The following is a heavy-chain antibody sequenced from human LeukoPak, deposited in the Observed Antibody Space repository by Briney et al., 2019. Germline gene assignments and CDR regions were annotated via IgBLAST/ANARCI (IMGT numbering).Heavy chain of an antibody. V-gene: IGHV3-48*04. Sequence: PGGSLRLSCAASGFTFSSYSMNWVRQAPGKGLEWVSYISSSSSTIYCADSVKGRFTISRDNAKNSLYLQMNSLRAEDTAVYYCARDDSREDYWGPGTLVTVSS. CDR1: GFTFSSYS. CDR3: ARDDSREDY. J-gene: IGHJ4*02. CDR2: ISSSSSTI. D-gene: IGHD4-11*01.